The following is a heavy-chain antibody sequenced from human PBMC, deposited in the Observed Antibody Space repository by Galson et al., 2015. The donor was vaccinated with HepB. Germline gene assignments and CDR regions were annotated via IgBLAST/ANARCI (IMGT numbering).Heavy chain of an antibody. CDR3: AYGVDV. Sequence: CDISGDSVSSNSAAWNWIRQSPSRGLEWLGGTYYRSKWYKDYAVSVKSRITINPDTSKNQVSLQLEYVTPEDTAVYYCAYGVDVWGQGTTVTVSS. CDR1: GDSVSSNSAA. J-gene: IGHJ6*02. CDR2: TYYRSKWYK. V-gene: IGHV6-1*01.